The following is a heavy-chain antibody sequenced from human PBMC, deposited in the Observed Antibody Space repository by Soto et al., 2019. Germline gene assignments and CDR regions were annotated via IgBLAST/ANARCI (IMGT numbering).Heavy chain of an antibody. J-gene: IGHJ4*02. D-gene: IGHD2-15*01. CDR3: ARSGGSNSWYGVFDF. CDR1: GDSITSGPYY. Sequence: QVQLQESGPGLVKPSQTLSVTCTVSGDSITSGPYYWSWVRQLPGRGLEWIGYIYFRGNSYYNPSLKSRITISLDRSKNQFSLELNSVTDADTAVYYCARSGGSNSWYGVFDFWGQGTLVNVSS. V-gene: IGHV4-31*03. CDR2: IYFRGNS.